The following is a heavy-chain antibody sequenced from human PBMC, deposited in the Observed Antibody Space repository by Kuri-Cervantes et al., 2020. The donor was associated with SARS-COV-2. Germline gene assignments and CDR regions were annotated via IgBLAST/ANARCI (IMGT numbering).Heavy chain of an antibody. CDR3: ARDRRYYDSSGSIDAFDI. V-gene: IGHV3-7*01. D-gene: IGHD3-22*01. Sequence: GESLKISCAASGFTFSSYWMSWVRQAPGKGLEWVANIKQDGSEKYYVDSAKGRFTISRDNAKNSLYLQMNSLRAEDTAVYYCARDRRYYDSSGSIDAFDIWGQGTMVTVSS. J-gene: IGHJ3*02. CDR2: IKQDGSEK. CDR1: GFTFSSYW.